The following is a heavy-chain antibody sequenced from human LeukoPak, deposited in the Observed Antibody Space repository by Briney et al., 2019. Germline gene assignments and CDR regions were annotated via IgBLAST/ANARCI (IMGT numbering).Heavy chain of an antibody. Sequence: SETLSLTCIVSGGSINSGAYYWSWIRQPPGKGLEWIGEINHSGSTNYNPSLKSRVTISVDTSKNQFSLKLSSVTAADTAVYYCARVGARTFGHIYFDFWGQGALVTVSS. D-gene: IGHD2-21*01. J-gene: IGHJ4*02. CDR3: ARVGARTFGHIYFDF. V-gene: IGHV4-34*01. CDR1: GGSINSGAYY. CDR2: INHSGST.